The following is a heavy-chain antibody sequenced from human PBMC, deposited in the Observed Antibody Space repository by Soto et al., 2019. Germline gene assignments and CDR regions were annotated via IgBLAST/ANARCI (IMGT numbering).Heavy chain of an antibody. CDR2: ISYDGSNK. Sequence: GGSLRLSCAASGFTFSSYAMHWVRQAPGKGLEWVAVISYDGSNKYYADSVKGRFTISRDNSKNTLYLQMNSLRAEDTAVYYCAREMGAPKGGNAFDIWGQGTMVTV. V-gene: IGHV3-30-3*01. D-gene: IGHD1-26*01. CDR1: GFTFSSYA. CDR3: AREMGAPKGGNAFDI. J-gene: IGHJ3*02.